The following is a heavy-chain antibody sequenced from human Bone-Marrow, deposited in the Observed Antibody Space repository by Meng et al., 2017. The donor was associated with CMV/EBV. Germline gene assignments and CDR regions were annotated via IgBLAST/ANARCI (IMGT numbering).Heavy chain of an antibody. CDR3: AKGGGYCSSTSCYSSRDYYGMDV. V-gene: IGHV3-30*02. CDR2: IRYDGSNK. J-gene: IGHJ6*02. CDR1: GFTFSSYG. Sequence: GGSLRLSCAASGFTFSSYGMHWVRQAPGKGLEWVAFIRYDGSNKYYADSVKGRFTISRDNSKNALYLQMNSMRAEDTALYYCAKGGGYCSSTSCYSSRDYYGMDVWGQGTTVTVSS. D-gene: IGHD2-2*01.